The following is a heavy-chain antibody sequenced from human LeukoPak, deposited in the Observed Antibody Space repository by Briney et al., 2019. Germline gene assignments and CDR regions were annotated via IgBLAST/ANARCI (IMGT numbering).Heavy chain of an antibody. Sequence: GGSLRLSCTASGFKFSTYAMSWVRQTPGKGLEWVSTIMGSDESTNNADSTHYADSVKGRFTISRDDSKNTLYLEMKSLRAEDTAVYYCVSEPGVSYVGGFDFWGQGTLITVSS. CDR1: GFKFSTYA. V-gene: IGHV3-23*01. CDR3: VSEPGVSYVGGFDF. J-gene: IGHJ4*02. CDR2: IMGSDESTNNADST. D-gene: IGHD3-16*01.